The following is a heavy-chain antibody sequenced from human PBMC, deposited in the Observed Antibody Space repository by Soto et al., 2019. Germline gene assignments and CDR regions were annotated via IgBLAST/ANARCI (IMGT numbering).Heavy chain of an antibody. V-gene: IGHV4-38-2*02. Sequence: NPSETLSLTCAVSGYSISSGYYWGWIRQPPGKGLEWIGSIYHSGSTYYNPSLKSRVTISVDTSKNQFSLKLSSVTAADTAVYYCARDLGYSSGWYGFNWFDPWGQGTLVTVSS. J-gene: IGHJ5*02. CDR3: ARDLGYSSGWYGFNWFDP. CDR1: GYSISSGYY. D-gene: IGHD6-19*01. CDR2: IYHSGST.